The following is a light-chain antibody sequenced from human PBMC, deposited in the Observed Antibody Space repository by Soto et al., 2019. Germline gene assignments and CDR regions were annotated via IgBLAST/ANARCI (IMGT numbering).Light chain of an antibody. Sequence: QSVLTQPPSASGSPGQSVTISCTGTSSDVGAYNYVSWYQQHPGKAPKLVIYEVTKRPSGDPDRFSGSKSGNTASLTVSGLQAEDESDYYCTSYAGSNTFDVFRTGTNVT. CDR3: TSYAGSNTFDV. CDR1: SSDVGAYNY. CDR2: EVT. V-gene: IGLV2-8*01. J-gene: IGLJ1*01.